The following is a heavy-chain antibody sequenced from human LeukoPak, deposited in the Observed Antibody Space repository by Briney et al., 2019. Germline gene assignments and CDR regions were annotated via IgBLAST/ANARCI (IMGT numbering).Heavy chain of an antibody. CDR1: GFSFSSYG. Sequence: GGSLRLSCAASGFSFSSYGMSWVRQAPGKGLEWVSSIRTSDGNIYYADSVKGRFTISRDNSKNTLYLQINSLRAEDTAVYYRAKYYNGSGTYPLNFDYWAREPWSPSPQ. J-gene: IGHJ4*02. CDR2: IRTSDGNI. V-gene: IGHV3-23*01. D-gene: IGHD3-10*01. CDR3: AKYYNGSGTYPLNFDY.